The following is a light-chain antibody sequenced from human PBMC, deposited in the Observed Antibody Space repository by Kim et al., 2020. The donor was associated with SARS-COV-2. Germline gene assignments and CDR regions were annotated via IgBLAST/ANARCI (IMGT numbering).Light chain of an antibody. J-gene: IGLJ2*01. Sequence: VALGQTVRITCQEDSLRSYYATWYQQKPGQAPILVSYGKNNRPSGIPDRFSGSSSGNTASLTITGTQAGDEADYYCNSRDSNENVFFGGGTQLTVL. CDR1: SLRSYY. CDR3: NSRDSNENVF. V-gene: IGLV3-19*01. CDR2: GKN.